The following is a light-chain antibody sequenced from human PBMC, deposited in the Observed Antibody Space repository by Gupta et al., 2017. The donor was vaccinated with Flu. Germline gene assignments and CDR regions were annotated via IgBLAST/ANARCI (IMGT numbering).Light chain of an antibody. CDR3: QQYGSSPWYS. J-gene: IGKJ2*03. V-gene: IGKV3-20*01. CDR2: GAS. Sequence: ELVLTQSPGTLSLSPGERATLSCRASQSVSSSYLAWYQQKPGQAPRLLIYGASSRATGIPDRFSGSGSGTDFTLTISRLEPEDFAVYDCQQYGSSPWYSFGQGTKLEIK. CDR1: QSVSSSY.